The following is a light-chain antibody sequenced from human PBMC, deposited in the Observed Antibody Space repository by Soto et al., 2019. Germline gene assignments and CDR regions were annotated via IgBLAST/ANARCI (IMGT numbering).Light chain of an antibody. CDR1: QSVSTS. Sequence: DIVLTQSPATLSVSPGERATLSCRASQSVSTSLACYQHKLGQAPRLLIYAASTRVTGIPARFSGSGSGTDFTLTINYLKPEDFGIYYCPQYNNRLPPVTFGGGPKVEI. J-gene: IGKJ4*01. CDR2: AAS. CDR3: PQYNNRLPPVT. V-gene: IGKV3-15*01.